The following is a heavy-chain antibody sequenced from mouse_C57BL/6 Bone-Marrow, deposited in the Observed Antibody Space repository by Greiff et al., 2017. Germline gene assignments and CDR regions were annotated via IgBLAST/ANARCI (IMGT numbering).Heavy chain of an antibody. Sequence: QVPLKESGPGLVQPSQSLSIPCSVSGFSLTSYGVHWVRQSPGKGLEWVGVVWSGGGTDYTATFISRLSISKNNSKIQVFYKMNSLQADDTAIYYCARNWDYWGQGTTLTVSS. CDR1: GFSLTSYG. CDR2: VWSGGGT. CDR3: ARNWDY. V-gene: IGHV2-4-1*01. J-gene: IGHJ2*01.